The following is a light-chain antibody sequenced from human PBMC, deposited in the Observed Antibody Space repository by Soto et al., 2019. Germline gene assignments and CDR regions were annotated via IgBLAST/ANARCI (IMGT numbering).Light chain of an antibody. CDR1: QSVSSN. CDR2: DAS. CDR3: QQRSNWPPRT. J-gene: IGKJ1*01. Sequence: EIVLTQSPGTLSLSPGERATLSCRASQSVSSNLAWYQQKPGQAPRLLIYDASNRATGIPARFSGSGSGTDFTLTISSLEPEDFAVYYCQQRSNWPPRTFGQGTKVDIK. V-gene: IGKV3-11*01.